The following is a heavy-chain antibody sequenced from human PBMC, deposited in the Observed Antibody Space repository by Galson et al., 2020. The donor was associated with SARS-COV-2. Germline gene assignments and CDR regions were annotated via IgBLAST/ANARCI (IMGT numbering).Heavy chain of an antibody. Sequence: GGSLRLSCAASGFTFSSYAMHWVRQAPGKGLEWVAVISYDGSNKYYADSVKGRFTISRDNSKNTLYLQMNSLRAEDTAVYYCARDVPYYDSSGYYWGGGYFDYWGQGTLVTVSS. J-gene: IGHJ4*02. CDR1: GFTFSSYA. V-gene: IGHV3-30-3*01. CDR2: ISYDGSNK. CDR3: ARDVPYYDSSGYYWGGGYFDY. D-gene: IGHD3-22*01.